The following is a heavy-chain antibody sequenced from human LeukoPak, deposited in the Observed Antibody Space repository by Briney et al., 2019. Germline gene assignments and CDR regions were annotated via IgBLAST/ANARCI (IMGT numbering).Heavy chain of an antibody. Sequence: SETLSLTCAIYSESFSGYFWSWIRQPPGKGLEWIGEINYSGSTNYNPSLKSRVTISVDTSKNQFSLKVNSVTAADTAAYCCTRAEGGTTVDYWGQGTLVTVSS. D-gene: IGHD1-1*01. V-gene: IGHV4-34*01. CDR3: TRAEGGTTVDY. CDR2: INYSGST. J-gene: IGHJ4*02. CDR1: SESFSGYF.